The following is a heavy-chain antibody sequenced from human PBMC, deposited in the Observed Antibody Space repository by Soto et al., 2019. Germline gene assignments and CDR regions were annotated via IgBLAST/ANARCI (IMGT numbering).Heavy chain of an antibody. V-gene: IGHV3-30*04. Sequence: QVQLVESGGGVVQPGRSLRLSCAASGFTFSSYAMHWVRQAPGKGLEWVAVISYDGRNKYYADTVKGRFTISRDDSKNTLFLQVNSLRAEDTAVYYCARETEDFWSGYDLALVGVDVWGQGTTVTVSS. CDR2: ISYDGRNK. CDR1: GFTFSSYA. CDR3: ARETEDFWSGYDLALVGVDV. D-gene: IGHD3-3*01. J-gene: IGHJ6*02.